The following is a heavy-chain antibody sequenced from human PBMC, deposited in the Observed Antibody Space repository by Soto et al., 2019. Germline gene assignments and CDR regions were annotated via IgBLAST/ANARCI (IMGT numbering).Heavy chain of an antibody. Sequence: GESLKISCKGSGYSFTSYWIGWVRQMPGKGLEWMGIIYPGDSDTRYSPSFQGQVTISADKSISTAYLQWSSLKASDTAMYYCASVYVSGRYHKEPPGMDFWGQGTTVTVSS. CDR2: IYPGDSDT. V-gene: IGHV5-51*01. D-gene: IGHD3-10*01. J-gene: IGHJ6*02. CDR1: GYSFTSYW. CDR3: ASVYVSGRYHKEPPGMDF.